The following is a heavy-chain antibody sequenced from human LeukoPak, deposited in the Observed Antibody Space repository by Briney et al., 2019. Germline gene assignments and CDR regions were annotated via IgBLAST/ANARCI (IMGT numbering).Heavy chain of an antibody. Sequence: GRSLRLSCAASGFTFSSYVMHWVRQAPGKGLEWVAIISYDGSNEYYADSVKGRFTISRDKSKNTLYLQMNSLRAEDTAVYYCAKDSAKKYDDYWGQGTLVTVSS. V-gene: IGHV3-30*04. D-gene: IGHD2/OR15-2a*01. J-gene: IGHJ4*02. CDR3: AKDSAKKYDDY. CDR1: GFTFSSYV. CDR2: ISYDGSNE.